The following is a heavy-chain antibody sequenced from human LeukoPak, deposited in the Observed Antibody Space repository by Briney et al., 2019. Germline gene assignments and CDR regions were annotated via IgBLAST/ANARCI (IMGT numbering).Heavy chain of an antibody. D-gene: IGHD3-22*01. CDR2: IYPGGSDT. V-gene: IGHV5-51*01. CDR1: GYIFSSYW. Sequence: GESLRISCKGSGYIFSSYWIGWARQMPGKGLEWMGIIYPGGSDTRYSPPFQGQVTTSADKSISTAYVQWNSLRASDTAMYYCARHQYYYDTRAYYIDYWGQGTLVTVSS. J-gene: IGHJ4*02. CDR3: ARHQYYYDTRAYYIDY.